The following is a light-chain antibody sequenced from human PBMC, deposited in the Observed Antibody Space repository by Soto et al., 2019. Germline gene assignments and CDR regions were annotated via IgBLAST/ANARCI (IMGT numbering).Light chain of an antibody. V-gene: IGKV1-5*03. J-gene: IGKJ1*01. Sequence: DIQMTQSPSTLSGSVGDRVTITCRASQTIISLLACYHQKPGKAPTLLIYKASTLKSGVPSRFSGSGSGTEFTLTISSLQPDDFATYYCQHYNSYSEAFGQGTKVDI. CDR1: QTIISL. CDR2: KAS. CDR3: QHYNSYSEA.